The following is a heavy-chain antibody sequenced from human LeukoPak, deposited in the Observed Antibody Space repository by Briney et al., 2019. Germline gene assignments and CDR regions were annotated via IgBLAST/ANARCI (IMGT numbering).Heavy chain of an antibody. Sequence: SETLSLTCAVYGGSFSGYYWSWFRQPPGKGLEWIGEINHSGSTNYNPSLKSRVTISVDTSKNQFSLKLSSVTAADTAVYYCARRRNYSSGWYPIGNNYYYYYMDVWGKGTTVTISS. J-gene: IGHJ6*03. V-gene: IGHV4-34*01. CDR2: INHSGST. CDR1: GGSFSGYY. CDR3: ARRRNYSSGWYPIGNNYYYYYMDV. D-gene: IGHD6-19*01.